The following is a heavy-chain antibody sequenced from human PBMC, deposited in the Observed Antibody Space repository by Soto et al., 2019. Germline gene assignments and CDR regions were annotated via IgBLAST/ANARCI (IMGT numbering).Heavy chain of an antibody. CDR1: GFIVSVNY. Sequence: EVQLVESGGGLVQPGGSLRVSCAASGFIVSVNYVNWVRHAPGKGLEWVSIIYDAGSTYYADSVKGRFTISRDNSKNTVYLQMNSLRAEDTAVYYCARGDGDYGRRLDPWGQGTLVTVSS. CDR3: ARGDGDYGRRLDP. V-gene: IGHV3-66*01. J-gene: IGHJ5*02. D-gene: IGHD4-17*01. CDR2: IYDAGST.